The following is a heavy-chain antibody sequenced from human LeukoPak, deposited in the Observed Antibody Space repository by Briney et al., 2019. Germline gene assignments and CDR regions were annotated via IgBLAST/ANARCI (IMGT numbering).Heavy chain of an antibody. CDR3: ARVIGSSSPTLDY. D-gene: IGHD6-13*01. V-gene: IGHV3-33*01. Sequence: GGSLRLSCAASGFTFSSYGMHWVRQAPGKGLEWVAVIWYDGSNKYYADSVKGRFTISRDNSKNTLYLQMTSLRAEDTAVYYCARVIGSSSPTLDYWGQGTLVTVSS. J-gene: IGHJ4*02. CDR1: GFTFSSYG. CDR2: IWYDGSNK.